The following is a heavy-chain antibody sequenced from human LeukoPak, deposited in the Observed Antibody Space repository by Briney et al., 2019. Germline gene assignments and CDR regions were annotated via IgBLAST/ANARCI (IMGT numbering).Heavy chain of an antibody. D-gene: IGHD3-22*01. CDR1: GYTFTSYY. CDR2: INPSGGST. V-gene: IGHV1-46*01. CDR3: ATGYYYDSSGGWFDP. Sequence: ASVKVSCKASGYTFTSYYMHWVRQAPGQGLEWMGIINPSGGSTSYAQKFQGRVTMTEDTSTDTAYMELSSLRSEDTAVYYCATGYYYDSSGGWFDPWGQGTLVTVSS. J-gene: IGHJ5*02.